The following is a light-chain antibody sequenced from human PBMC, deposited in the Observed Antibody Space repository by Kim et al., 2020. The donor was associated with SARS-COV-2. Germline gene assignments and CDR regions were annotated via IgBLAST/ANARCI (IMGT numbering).Light chain of an antibody. V-gene: IGLV2-14*03. Sequence: QSALTQPASVSGSPGQSITISCTGTSSDVGAYIHVSWYQQHPGKAPKFMLYDVTKRPSGVSNRFSGSKSGNTASLTISGLQAADEADYYCTSYTRNDTWVFGGGTQLTVL. CDR1: SSDVGAYIH. J-gene: IGLJ2*01. CDR3: TSYTRNDTWV. CDR2: DVT.